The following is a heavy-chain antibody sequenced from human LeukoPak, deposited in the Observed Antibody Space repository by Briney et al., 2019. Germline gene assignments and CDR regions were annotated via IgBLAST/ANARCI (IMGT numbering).Heavy chain of an antibody. CDR3: ARLDTAMVGDV. CDR1: GGSISSGGYY. J-gene: IGHJ6*04. Sequence: SETLSLTCTVSGGSISSGGYYWSWIRQHPGKGLEWIGYIYYSGSTNYNPSLKSRVTISVDTSKNQFSLKLSSVTAADTAVYYCARLDTAMVGDVWGKGTTVTVSS. V-gene: IGHV4-61*08. D-gene: IGHD5-18*01. CDR2: IYYSGST.